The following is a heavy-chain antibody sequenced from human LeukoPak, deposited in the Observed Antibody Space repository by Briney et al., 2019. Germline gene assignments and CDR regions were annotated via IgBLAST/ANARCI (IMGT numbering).Heavy chain of an antibody. D-gene: IGHD3-22*01. CDR3: ARDRYYYDSSGYRLLDY. Sequence: PSQTLSLTCTVSGGSIRSGNYYWSWIRQPAGKGLEWIGRIHAGGSTNYNPSLKSRVTISADTSKNQFSLKLSSVTAADTAVYFCARDRYYYDSSGYRLLDYWGQGTLVTVSS. J-gene: IGHJ4*02. V-gene: IGHV4-61*02. CDR1: GGSIRSGNYY. CDR2: IHAGGST.